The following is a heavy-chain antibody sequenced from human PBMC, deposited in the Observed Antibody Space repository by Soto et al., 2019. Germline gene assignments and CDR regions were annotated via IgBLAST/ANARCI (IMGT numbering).Heavy chain of an antibody. CDR2: ISYDGSNK. J-gene: IGHJ4*02. Sequence: PGGSLRLSCAASGFTFSSYGMHWVRQAPGKGLEWVAVISYDGSNKYYAHSVKGRFTISRDNSKNTLYLQMNSLRAEDTAVYYCAKAGCSGGSCYVNYWGQGTLVTVSS. V-gene: IGHV3-30*18. CDR3: AKAGCSGGSCYVNY. CDR1: GFTFSSYG. D-gene: IGHD2-15*01.